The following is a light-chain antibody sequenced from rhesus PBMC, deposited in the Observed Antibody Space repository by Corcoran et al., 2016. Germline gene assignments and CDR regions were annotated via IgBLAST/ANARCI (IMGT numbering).Light chain of an antibody. V-gene: IGKV1-74*01. J-gene: IGKJ4*01. Sequence: DIQMTQSPSSLSASVGDRVTITGRASENGNNYLHRDQQKPGKAPKLLIYAASTLQSGVPSRLSGSGSGTDYTLPFSSLQPDDIATYSWQHSFGTPLTFGVGTKVEIE. CDR2: AAS. CDR3: QHSFGTPLT. CDR1: ENGNNY.